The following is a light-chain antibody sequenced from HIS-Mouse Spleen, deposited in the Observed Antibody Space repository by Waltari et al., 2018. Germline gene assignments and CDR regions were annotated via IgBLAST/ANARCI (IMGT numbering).Light chain of an antibody. Sequence: SYELTQPPSVSVSPGQTARITCPGDALPKTSASWYQQKSGQAPVLVIYEDSKRPSGIPERFSGSSSGTMATLTISGAQVEDEADYYCYSTDSSGNHGVFGGGTKLTVL. CDR2: EDS. J-gene: IGLJ2*01. V-gene: IGLV3-10*01. CDR3: YSTDSSGNHGV. CDR1: ALPKTS.